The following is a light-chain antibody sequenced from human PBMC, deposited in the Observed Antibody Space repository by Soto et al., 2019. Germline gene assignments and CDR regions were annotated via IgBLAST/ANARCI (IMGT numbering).Light chain of an antibody. CDR3: AAWDDSLSGVV. CDR1: NSNIGVYP. Sequence: QSVLTQPPSASGTPGQRVTISCSGSNSNIGVYPVHWYQRLPGTAPKLLIYSNSQRPSGVPDRFSGSKSGTSASLAISGLRSEDEADYYCAAWDDSLSGVVFGGGTKLTVL. CDR2: SNS. J-gene: IGLJ2*01. V-gene: IGLV1-47*02.